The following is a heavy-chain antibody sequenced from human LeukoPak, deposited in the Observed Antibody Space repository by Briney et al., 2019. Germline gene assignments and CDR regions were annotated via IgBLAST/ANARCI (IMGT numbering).Heavy chain of an antibody. D-gene: IGHD2-15*01. CDR1: GYTFTSYG. Sequence: ASVKVSCKASGYTFTSYGISWVRQAPGQGLEWMGWISAYNGNTNYAQKLQGRVTMTTDTPTSTAYMELRSLRSDDTAVYYCARDRCSGGSCAFDYWGQGTLVTVSS. CDR3: ARDRCSGGSCAFDY. CDR2: ISAYNGNT. J-gene: IGHJ4*02. V-gene: IGHV1-18*01.